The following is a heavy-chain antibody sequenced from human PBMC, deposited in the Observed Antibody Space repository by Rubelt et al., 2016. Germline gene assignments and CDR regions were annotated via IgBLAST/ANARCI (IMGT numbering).Heavy chain of an antibody. CDR2: IIPIFGKA. CDR1: GGTFSSYA. CDR3: ARGVAAAGPSDS. J-gene: IGHJ3*02. Sequence: QVQLVQSGAEVKKPGSSVKVSCKASGGTFSSYAISWVRQAPGQGLAWMGGIIPIFGKANYAQKFQGRVTITADESTSTAYMELSSRRSEDTAVYYCARGVAAAGPSDSWGQGTMVTVSS. V-gene: IGHV1-69*01. D-gene: IGHD6-13*01.